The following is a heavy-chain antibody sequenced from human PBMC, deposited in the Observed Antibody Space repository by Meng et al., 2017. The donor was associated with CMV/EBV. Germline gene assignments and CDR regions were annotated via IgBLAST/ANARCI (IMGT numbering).Heavy chain of an antibody. CDR3: AREAAAGAPDY. J-gene: IGHJ4*02. CDR2: INNDGGNT. V-gene: IGHV3-74*01. Sequence: GESLKISCAASGFTFSDYWMHWVRQAPGKGLVWVSRINNDGGNTVYADSVKGRFTFSRDNAKNTLYLQMNSLRAEDTAVYYCAREAAAGAPDYWGQGTLVTVSS. D-gene: IGHD6-13*01. CDR1: GFTFSDYW.